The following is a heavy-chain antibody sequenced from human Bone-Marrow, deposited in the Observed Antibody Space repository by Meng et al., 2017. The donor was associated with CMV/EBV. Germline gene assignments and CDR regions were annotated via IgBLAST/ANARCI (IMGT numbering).Heavy chain of an antibody. CDR2: ISSSGSTI. V-gene: IGHV3-48*03. D-gene: IGHD1-26*01. CDR3: ARRGALRDYYYGMDV. J-gene: IGHJ6*02. Sequence: GGSLRLSCEVSGLTFRSYWMHWVRQAPGKGLEWVSYISSSGSTIYYADSVKGRFTISRDNAKNSLYLQMNSLRAEDTAVYYCARRGALRDYYYGMDVWGQGTTVTVSS. CDR1: GLTFRSYW.